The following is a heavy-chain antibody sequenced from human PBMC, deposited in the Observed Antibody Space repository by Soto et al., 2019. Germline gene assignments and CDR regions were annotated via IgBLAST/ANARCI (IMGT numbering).Heavy chain of an antibody. V-gene: IGHV1-3*01. Sequence: ASVKVSCKASGYTFTSYPIHWVRQAPGQSLEWMGWINADNGNTKYSQKFQGRVTFTRDTSASAAYMELSSLRSEDTAVYYCERDRSSGYYRLSDWGQGTPVTVSS. CDR1: GYTFTSYP. J-gene: IGHJ4*02. CDR2: INADNGNT. D-gene: IGHD3-22*01. CDR3: ERDRSSGYYRLSD.